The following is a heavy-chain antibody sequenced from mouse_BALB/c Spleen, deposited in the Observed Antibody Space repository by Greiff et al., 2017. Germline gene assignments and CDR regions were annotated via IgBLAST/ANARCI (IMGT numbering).Heavy chain of an antibody. CDR3: ARGLPDYAMDY. J-gene: IGHJ4*01. V-gene: IGHV5-4*02. CDR2: ISDGGSYT. CDR1: GFTFSDYY. D-gene: IGHD2-2*01. Sequence: EVKLVESGGGLVKPGGSLTLSCAASGFTFSDYYMYWVRQTPEKRLVWVATISDGGSYTYYPDSVKGRITISRDNAKNHLYLQMSSLKSEDTAMYYCARGLPDYAMDYWGQGTSVTVSS.